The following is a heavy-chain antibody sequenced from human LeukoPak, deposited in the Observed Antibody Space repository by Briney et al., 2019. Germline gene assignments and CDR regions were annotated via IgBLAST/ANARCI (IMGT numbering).Heavy chain of an antibody. CDR3: ARDEGGSWTYYGMDV. D-gene: IGHD6-13*01. CDR1: GFTFSSYW. CDR2: IKQDGSEK. Sequence: GGSLRLSCAASGFTFSSYWMSWVRQAPGKGLEWVANIKQDGSEKYYVDSVKGRFTISRDNAKNSLYLQMNSLRAEDTAVYYCARDEGGSWTYYGMDVWGQGTTVTVSS. J-gene: IGHJ6*02. V-gene: IGHV3-7*03.